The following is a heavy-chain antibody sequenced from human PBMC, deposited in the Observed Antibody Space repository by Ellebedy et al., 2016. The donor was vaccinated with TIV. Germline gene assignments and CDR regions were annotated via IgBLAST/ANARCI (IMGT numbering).Heavy chain of an antibody. J-gene: IGHJ4*02. CDR2: VSWNSGSI. Sequence: GGSLRLSXPASGFTFDDYAMHWVRQAPGKGLEWVSGVSWNSGSIGYADSVKGRFTISRDNAKNSLYLQMNSLRAEDTALYYCAKAKGYYDSSGYYTAYFDYWGQGTVYFDYWGQGTLVTVSS. CDR3: AKAKGYYDSSGYYTAYFDYWGQGTVYFDY. D-gene: IGHD3-22*01. CDR1: GFTFDDYA. V-gene: IGHV3-9*01.